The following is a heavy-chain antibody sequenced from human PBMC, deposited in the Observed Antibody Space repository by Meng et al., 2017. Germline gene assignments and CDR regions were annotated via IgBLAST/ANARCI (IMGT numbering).Heavy chain of an antibody. J-gene: IGHJ3*02. V-gene: IGHV3-30*01. CDR3: SRERVVVVVGATDDAFDI. CDR1: GFTFSSYA. CDR2: ISYDGSNK. D-gene: IGHD1-26*01. Sequence: GESLKISCAASGFTFSSYAMHWVRQAPGKGLEWVAVISYDGSNKYYADSVKGRFTISRDNSKNTLYLQMNSLRAEDTAVYYCSRERVVVVVGATDDAFDIWGQGTMVTVSS.